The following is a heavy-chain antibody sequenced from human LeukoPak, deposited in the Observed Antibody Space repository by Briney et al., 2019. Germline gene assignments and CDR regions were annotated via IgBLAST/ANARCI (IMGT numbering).Heavy chain of an antibody. V-gene: IGHV1-2*02. Sequence: ASVKVSCKASGYTFTGYYMHWVRQAPGQGLEWMGWINPNSGGTNYAQKFQGRVTMTRDTSISTAYMELSRLRSDDTAVYYCAREAVYDFWSGYPDNRFDYWGQGTLVTVSS. CDR3: AREAVYDFWSGYPDNRFDY. D-gene: IGHD3-3*01. CDR1: GYTFTGYY. J-gene: IGHJ4*02. CDR2: INPNSGGT.